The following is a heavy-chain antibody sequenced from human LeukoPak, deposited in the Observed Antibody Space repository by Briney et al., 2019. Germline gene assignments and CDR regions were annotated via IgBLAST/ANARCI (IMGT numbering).Heavy chain of an antibody. CDR2: ITNDGSST. V-gene: IGHV3-74*01. D-gene: IGHD1-14*01. Sequence: GGSLRLSCAASGLTFSSHWMHWVRQAPGKGLVWVSRITNDGSSTTYADSVKGRFTISRDNAKNMLYLQVNSLRAEDAAVHYCATQQGGNPAYWGQGTLVTVSS. CDR1: GLTFSSHW. CDR3: ATQQGGNPAY. J-gene: IGHJ4*02.